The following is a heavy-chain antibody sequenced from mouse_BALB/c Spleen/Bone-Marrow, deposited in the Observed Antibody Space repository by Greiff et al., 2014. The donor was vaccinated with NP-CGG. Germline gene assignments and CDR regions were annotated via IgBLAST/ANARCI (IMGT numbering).Heavy chain of an antibody. Sequence: VQLQQSGPELVKPGASVKISCKASGYAFSSSWMNWVKQRPGQGLEWIGRIYPGDGDTNYNGKFKGKATLTADKSSITAYMQLSSLTSVDSAVYFCARGYYDCCFDDWGQGTTLTVSS. V-gene: IGHV1-82*01. CDR3: ARGYYDCCFDD. J-gene: IGHJ2*01. CDR1: GYAFSSSW. CDR2: IYPGDGDT. D-gene: IGHD2-3*01.